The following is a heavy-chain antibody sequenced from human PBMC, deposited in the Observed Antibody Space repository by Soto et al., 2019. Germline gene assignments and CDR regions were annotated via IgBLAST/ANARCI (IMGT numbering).Heavy chain of an antibody. CDR2: INGDGTTT. V-gene: IGHV3-74*01. CDR3: VRDLSVTTKFDY. Sequence: GGSLRLSCAASGLTFSSYWMHWVRQAPGKGLVWVSRINGDGTTTGYADFVKGRFSISRDSAKNTLYLQMNSLRAEDTAVYYCVRDLSVTTKFDYWGQGTLVTVSS. J-gene: IGHJ4*02. CDR1: GLTFSSYW. D-gene: IGHD4-17*01.